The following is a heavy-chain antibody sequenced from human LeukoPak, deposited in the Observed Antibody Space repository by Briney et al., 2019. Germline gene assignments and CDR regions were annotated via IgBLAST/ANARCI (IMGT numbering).Heavy chain of an antibody. CDR3: ARGGGLGYCSSTSCHDAFDI. J-gene: IGHJ3*02. CDR2: IYTSGST. CDR1: GGSISSGSYY. Sequence: SETLSLTCTVSGGSISSGSYYWSWIRQPAGKGLEWIGRIYTSGSTDYNPSLMSRVTISVDTSKNQFSLKLSSVTAADTAVYYCARGGGLGYCSSTSCHDAFDIWGQGTMVTVSS. V-gene: IGHV4-61*02. D-gene: IGHD2-2*01.